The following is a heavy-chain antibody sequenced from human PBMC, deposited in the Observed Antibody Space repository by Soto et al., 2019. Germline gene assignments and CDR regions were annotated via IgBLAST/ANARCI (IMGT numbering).Heavy chain of an antibody. CDR3: ARDKWLGYRLCMDV. J-gene: IGHJ6*02. Sequence: VASVKVSCKASGGTFSSYAISWVRQAPGQGLEWMGGIIPIFGTANYAQKFQGRVTITADESTSTAYMELSSLRSEDTAVYYCARDKWLGYRLCMDVWGQGTTVTVSS. V-gene: IGHV1-69*13. CDR2: IIPIFGTA. CDR1: GGTFSSYA. D-gene: IGHD6-19*01.